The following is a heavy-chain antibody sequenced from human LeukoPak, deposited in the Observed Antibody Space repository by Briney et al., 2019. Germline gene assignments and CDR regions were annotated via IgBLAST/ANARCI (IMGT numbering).Heavy chain of an antibody. D-gene: IGHD2-15*01. V-gene: IGHV3-30*04. CDR3: ARDRAVALPTYYYYMDV. J-gene: IGHJ6*03. CDR2: ISQTGTIE. CDR1: GFTFVNYV. Sequence: AGGSLRLSCAASGFTFVNYVIHWVRQAPGKGLEWVAVISQTGTIETYADSVQGRFTISRDNSKNTVYLQMTSLKTEDTAVYYCARDRAVALPTYYYYMDVWGKGTTVTVSS.